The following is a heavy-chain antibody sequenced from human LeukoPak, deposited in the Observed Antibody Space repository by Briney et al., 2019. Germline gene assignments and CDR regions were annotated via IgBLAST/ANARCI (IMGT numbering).Heavy chain of an antibody. CDR3: ARHLGYCSGGSCYPFDY. CDR2: ISSSSSYI. V-gene: IGHV3-21*01. CDR1: GFTFSSYS. D-gene: IGHD2-15*01. Sequence: GGSLRLSCAASGFTFSSYSMNWVRQAPGKGLEWVSSISSSSSYIYYADSVKGRFTISRDIAKNSLYLQMNSLRAEDTAVYYCARHLGYCSGGSCYPFDYWGQGTLVTVSS. J-gene: IGHJ4*02.